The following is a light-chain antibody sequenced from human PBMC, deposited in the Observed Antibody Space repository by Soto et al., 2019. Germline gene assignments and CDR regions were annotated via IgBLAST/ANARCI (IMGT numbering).Light chain of an antibody. CDR1: QSVSSNY. CDR3: QQYGRSRT. J-gene: IGKJ1*01. CDR2: GAS. V-gene: IGKV3-20*01. Sequence: EIVLTQSPGTLSLSPGERATLSCRASQSVSSNYLAWYQQTPGQAPRLLIYGASNRATGIPDRFSGSGSGTDFTLTISRLETEDFAVYFCQQYGRSRTFGQGTKVDIK.